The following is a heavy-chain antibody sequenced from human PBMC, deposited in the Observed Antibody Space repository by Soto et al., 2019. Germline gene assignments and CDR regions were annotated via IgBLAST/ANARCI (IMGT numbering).Heavy chain of an antibody. J-gene: IGHJ6*02. V-gene: IGHV4-39*01. CDR2: IYYSGST. CDR1: GGSISSSSYY. Sequence: PSETLSLTCTVSGGSISSSSYYWGWIRQPPGKGLEWIGSIYYSGSTYYNPSLKSRVTISVDTSKNQFSLKLSSVTAADTAVYYCASGYDILTGYPRGDYYGMDVWGQGTTVTV. D-gene: IGHD3-9*01. CDR3: ASGYDILTGYPRGDYYGMDV.